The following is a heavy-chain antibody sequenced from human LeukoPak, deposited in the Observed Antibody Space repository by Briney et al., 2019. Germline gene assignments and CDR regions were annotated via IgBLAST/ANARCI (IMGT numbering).Heavy chain of an antibody. CDR2: INTNTGNP. CDR3: AIHYDILTGYPSYSLYYYGMDV. D-gene: IGHD3-9*01. CDR1: GYTFTSYA. J-gene: IGHJ6*02. Sequence: ASVKVSCKASGYTFTSYAMNWVRQAPGQGLEWMGWINTNTGNPTYAQGFTGRFVFSLDTSVSTAYLQISSLKAEDTAVYYCAIHYDILTGYPSYSLYYYGMDVWGQGTTVTVSS. V-gene: IGHV7-4-1*02.